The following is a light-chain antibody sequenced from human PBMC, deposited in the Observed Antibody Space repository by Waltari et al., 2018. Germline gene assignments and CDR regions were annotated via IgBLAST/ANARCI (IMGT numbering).Light chain of an antibody. J-gene: IGKJ4*01. CDR2: DAS. CDR3: QQRRNWPLT. CDR1: QSVGTY. Sequence: EIVLPQSPAVLSFSPWESATLSCRASQSVGTYLAWYQQRPGQSPRLLIYDASYRATGIPARFSGSGSETDFTLTISSLQPEDFAVYYCQQRRNWPLTFGGGTRVQI. V-gene: IGKV3-11*01.